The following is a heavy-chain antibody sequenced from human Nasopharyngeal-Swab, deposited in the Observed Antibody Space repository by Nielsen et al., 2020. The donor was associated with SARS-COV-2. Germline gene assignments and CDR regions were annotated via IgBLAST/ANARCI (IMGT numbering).Heavy chain of an antibody. D-gene: IGHD6-13*01. J-gene: IGHJ6*02. CDR3: VRDAPLGAAGSMGYYFAMDV. V-gene: IGHV1-18*01. CDR2: ISAYNGNT. Sequence: ASVKVSCKCSGYSFNRNDINWVRQAPGQGLEWMGWISAYNGNTNYAQKFQGRVSMTTDTSTNTAYMELRSLRSDDTAVYYCVRDAPLGAAGSMGYYFAMDVWGQGTTVTVSS. CDR1: GYSFNRND.